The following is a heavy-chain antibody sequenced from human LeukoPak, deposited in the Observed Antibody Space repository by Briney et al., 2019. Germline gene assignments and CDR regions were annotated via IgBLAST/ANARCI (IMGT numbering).Heavy chain of an antibody. D-gene: IGHD4-23*01. J-gene: IGHJ4*02. V-gene: IGHV1-69*05. CDR1: GGTFSSYA. Sequence: SVKVSCKASGGTFSSYAISWVRQAPGQGLEWMGGIIPIFGTANYAQKLQGRVTMTTDTSTSTAYMELRSLRSDDTAVYYCARVNYGGNSGYWGQGTLVTVSS. CDR2: IIPIFGTA. CDR3: ARVNYGGNSGY.